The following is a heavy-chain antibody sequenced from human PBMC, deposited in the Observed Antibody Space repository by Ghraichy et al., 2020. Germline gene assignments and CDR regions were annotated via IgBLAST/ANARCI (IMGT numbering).Heavy chain of an antibody. V-gene: IGHV4-34*01. CDR1: GGSFSGYY. D-gene: IGHD3-16*01. Sequence: SETLSLTCAVYGGSFSGYYWSWIRQPPGKGLEWIGEINHSGSTNYNPSLKSRVTISVDTSKNQFSLKLSSVTAADTAVYYCARGGGPRPYFDYWGQGTLVTVSS. CDR2: INHSGST. J-gene: IGHJ4*02. CDR3: ARGGGPRPYFDY.